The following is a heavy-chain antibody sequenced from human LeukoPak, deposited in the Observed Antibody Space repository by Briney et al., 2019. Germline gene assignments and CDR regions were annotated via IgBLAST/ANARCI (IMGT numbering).Heavy chain of an antibody. CDR3: ARLNYYDSSGYWFDP. V-gene: IGHV5-51*01. CDR2: IYPGDSDT. Sequence: GESLKISCKGSGYSFTNYWIGWVRQMPGKGLEWMGIIYPGDSDTRYSPSFQGQVTISADKSISTAYLQWSSLKASDTAMYYCARLNYYDSSGYWFDPWGQGTLVTVSS. CDR1: GYSFTNYW. D-gene: IGHD3-22*01. J-gene: IGHJ5*02.